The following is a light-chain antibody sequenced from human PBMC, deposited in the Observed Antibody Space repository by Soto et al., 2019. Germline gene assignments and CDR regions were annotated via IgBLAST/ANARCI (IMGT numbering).Light chain of an antibody. J-gene: IGKJ5*01. CDR1: QSVASF. CDR2: DAS. Sequence: EIVLTQSPATLSLSPWERATLSCRASQSVASFLAWYQQRPGQAPRLLIYDASNRATGVPSRFSGSGSETDFTLTISSLEPEDFAVYYCQQRSNWPPITFGQGTRLEIK. V-gene: IGKV3-11*01. CDR3: QQRSNWPPIT.